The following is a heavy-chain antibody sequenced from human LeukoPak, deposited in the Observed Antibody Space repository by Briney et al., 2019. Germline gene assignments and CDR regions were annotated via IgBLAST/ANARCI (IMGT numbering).Heavy chain of an antibody. Sequence: SETLSLTCSVSGGSISTHYYNWIRQSPGKGLEWIGRISYSGSTNYNPSLQSRVTISIDTSKNQFSLRLTSVTAADTAVYYCAKRGVEMSAVRPDNWLDPWGQNPGHRLL. V-gene: IGHV4-59*08. D-gene: IGHD5-24*01. CDR3: AKRGVEMSAVRPDNWLDP. J-gene: IGHJ5*02. CDR1: GGSISTHY. CDR2: ISYSGST.